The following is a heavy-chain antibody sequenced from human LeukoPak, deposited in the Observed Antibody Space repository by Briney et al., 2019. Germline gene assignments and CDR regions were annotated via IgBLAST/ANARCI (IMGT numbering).Heavy chain of an antibody. V-gene: IGHV3-30*18. CDR2: ISYDGSLK. D-gene: IGHD2-8*01. CDR1: GFTFSSHG. J-gene: IGHJ4*02. CDR3: AKDPSNPGPIDY. Sequence: GGSLRLSCAASGFTFSSHGMHWVRQAPGKGLGWVAVISYDGSLKYYADSVKGRFTISRDNSKNTLYLQMNSLRAEDTAVYFCAKDPSNPGPIDYWGQGTLVTVSS.